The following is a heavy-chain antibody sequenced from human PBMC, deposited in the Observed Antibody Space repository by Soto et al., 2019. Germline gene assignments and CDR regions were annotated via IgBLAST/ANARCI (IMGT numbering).Heavy chain of an antibody. V-gene: IGHV1-46*01. J-gene: IGHJ4*02. Sequence: QVQLVQSGAEVKKPGASVKVSCKASGYTFTSYYMHWVRQAPGQGLEWMGIINPSGGSTSYAQKFQGRVTMTRDTSTSTVYMELSSLRSEDTAVYYCARDLNYYYDSSGPGYWGQGPLVTVSS. CDR1: GYTFTSYY. CDR2: INPSGGST. D-gene: IGHD3-22*01. CDR3: ARDLNYYYDSSGPGY.